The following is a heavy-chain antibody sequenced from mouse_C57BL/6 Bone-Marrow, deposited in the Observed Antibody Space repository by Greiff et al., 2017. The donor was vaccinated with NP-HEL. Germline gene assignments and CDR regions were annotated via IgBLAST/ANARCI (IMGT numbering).Heavy chain of an antibody. D-gene: IGHD2-1*01. CDR1: GFTFSSYA. CDR3: AREDGNYGY. Sequence: EVKLMESGGGLVKPGGSLKLSCAASGFTFSSYAMSWVRQTPEKRLEWVATISAGGSYTYYPDNVKGRFTISRDNAKNNLYLQMSHLKSEDTAMYYCAREDGNYGYWGQGTTLTVSS. CDR2: ISAGGSYT. V-gene: IGHV5-4*01. J-gene: IGHJ2*01.